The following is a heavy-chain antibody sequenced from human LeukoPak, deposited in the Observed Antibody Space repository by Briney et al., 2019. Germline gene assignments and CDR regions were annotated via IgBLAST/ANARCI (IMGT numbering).Heavy chain of an antibody. D-gene: IGHD1-26*01. Sequence: SETLSLTCTVSGGSISSGDYYWSWIRQPPGKGLEWIGYIYYSGSTNYNPSLKSRVTISVDTSKNQFSLRLSSVTAADTAVYYCARGEWELRDNYFDYWGQGTLVTVSS. V-gene: IGHV4-61*08. CDR1: GGSISSGDYY. CDR3: ARGEWELRDNYFDY. J-gene: IGHJ4*02. CDR2: IYYSGST.